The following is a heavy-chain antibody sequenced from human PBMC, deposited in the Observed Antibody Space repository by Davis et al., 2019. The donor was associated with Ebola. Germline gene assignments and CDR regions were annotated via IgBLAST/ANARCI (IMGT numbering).Heavy chain of an antibody. CDR2: MNPNSGNT. CDR3: ARGLYSGYDF. V-gene: IGHV1-8*01. J-gene: IGHJ4*02. Sequence: AASVKVSCKASGYTFTNYDVHWVRQGTGQGLEWIGWMNPNSGNTEYAQKLQGRVTMTTDTTTSTAYMELRSLRSDDTAVYYCARGLYSGYDFWGQGTLVTVSS. CDR1: GYTFTNYD. D-gene: IGHD5-12*01.